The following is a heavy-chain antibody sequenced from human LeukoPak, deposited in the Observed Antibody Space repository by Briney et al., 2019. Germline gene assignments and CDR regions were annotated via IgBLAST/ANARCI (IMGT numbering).Heavy chain of an antibody. J-gene: IGHJ5*02. CDR3: ARGRNTDWFDP. D-gene: IGHD2/OR15-2a*01. CDR1: GFTFSSYW. CDR2: INSDGSST. V-gene: IGHV3-74*01. Sequence: GGSLRLSCAASGFTFSSYWMHWVRQAPGKGLVWVSRINSDGSSTSYADSVKGRFTISRDSAKNTLYLQMNSLRAEDTAVYYCARGRNTDWFDPWGQGTLVTVSS.